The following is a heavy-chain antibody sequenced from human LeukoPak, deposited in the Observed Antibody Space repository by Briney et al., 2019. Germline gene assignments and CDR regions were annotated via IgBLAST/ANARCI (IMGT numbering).Heavy chain of an antibody. CDR2: INSDGSST. V-gene: IGHV3-74*01. J-gene: IGHJ3*02. CDR3: ARDRGGKLSDFDI. D-gene: IGHD1-26*01. CDR1: GFTFRNYW. Sequence: GGSLRLPCAASGFTFRNYWMHWVRHAPGEGLVWVSPINSDGSSTTYADSVKGRFTISRDNAKNTLYLQMNSLRAEDTAVYYCARDRGGKLSDFDIWGQGTMVTVSS.